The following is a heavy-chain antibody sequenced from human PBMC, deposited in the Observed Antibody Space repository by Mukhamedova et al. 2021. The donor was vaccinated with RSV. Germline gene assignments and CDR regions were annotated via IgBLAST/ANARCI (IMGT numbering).Heavy chain of an antibody. CDR2: ISGSGGST. J-gene: IGHJ4*02. CDR3: AKGYCSSTSCSRTFDY. D-gene: IGHD2-2*01. Sequence: VSAISGSGGSTYYADSVKGRFTISRDNSENTLYVQMNSLRAEDTAVYHCAKGYCSSTSCSRTFDYWGQGTLVTVSS. V-gene: IGHV3-23*01.